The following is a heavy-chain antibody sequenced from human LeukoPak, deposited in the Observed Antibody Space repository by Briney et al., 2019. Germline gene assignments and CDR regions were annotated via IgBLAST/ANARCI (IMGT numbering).Heavy chain of an antibody. CDR1: GFSFSDYN. D-gene: IGHD2/OR15-2a*01. J-gene: IGHJ4*02. CDR3: ARDFYQRGD. V-gene: IGHV3-30*03. CDR2: ISYHGINE. Sequence: PGGSLRLSCAASGFSFSDYNMHWVRQAPGKGLEWMAVISYHGINEYYADSVKGRFTISRDNAKNTLYLQVSSLRADDTAIYYCARDFYQRGDWGQGTLVTVSS.